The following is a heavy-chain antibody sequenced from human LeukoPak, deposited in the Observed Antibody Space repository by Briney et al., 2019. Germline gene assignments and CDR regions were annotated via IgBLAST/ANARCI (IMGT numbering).Heavy chain of an antibody. J-gene: IGHJ5*02. CDR3: ARAQGGSYSLAIWFDP. D-gene: IGHD1-26*01. CDR1: GFTFSSYA. Sequence: PGGSLRLSCSASGFTFSSYAMHWVRQAPGKGLEYVSAISSNGGSTYYADSVKGRFTISRDNSKNTLYLQMSSLRAEDTAVYYCARAQGGSYSLAIWFDPWGQGTLVTVSS. V-gene: IGHV3-64D*06. CDR2: ISSNGGST.